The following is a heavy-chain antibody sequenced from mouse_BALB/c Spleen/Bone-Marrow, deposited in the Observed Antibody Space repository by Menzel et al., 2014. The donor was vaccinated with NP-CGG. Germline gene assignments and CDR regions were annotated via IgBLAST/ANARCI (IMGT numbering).Heavy chain of an antibody. CDR2: SRNKAKHYTT. J-gene: IGHJ3*01. CDR1: GFTFSDFY. CDR3: ARDVGYGNYFVY. Sequence: VQLQQSGGGLVQPGDSLRLSCATSGFTFSDFYMEWVRQPPGKRLGWIAASRNKAKHYTTEYSASVKGLFIVSRDTSQSILYLQMNALRAEDTAIYYCARDVGYGNYFVYWGQGTLVTVSA. D-gene: IGHD2-10*02. V-gene: IGHV7-1*02.